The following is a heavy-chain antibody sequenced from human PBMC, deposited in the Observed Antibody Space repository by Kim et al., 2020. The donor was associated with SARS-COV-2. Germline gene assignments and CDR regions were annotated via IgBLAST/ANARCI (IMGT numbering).Heavy chain of an antibody. Sequence: GGSLRLSCAASGFTFSSYAMHWVRQAPGKGLEWVAVISYDGSNKYYADSVKGRFTISRDNSKNTLYLQMNSLRAEDTAVYYCARALFNSAVRGLWRAYYYYGMDVWGQGTTVTVSS. CDR2: ISYDGSNK. D-gene: IGHD3-10*01. V-gene: IGHV3-30*04. CDR1: GFTFSSYA. J-gene: IGHJ6*02. CDR3: ARALFNSAVRGLWRAYYYYGMDV.